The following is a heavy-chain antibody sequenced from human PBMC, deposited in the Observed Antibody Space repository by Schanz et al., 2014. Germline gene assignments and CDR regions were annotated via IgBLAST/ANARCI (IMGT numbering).Heavy chain of an antibody. CDR3: ARDRVYRFLKGENRFYFDY. CDR1: GYTFTNYG. J-gene: IGHJ4*02. CDR2: ISPYNGNT. D-gene: IGHD3-3*01. V-gene: IGHV1-18*01. Sequence: QVRLVQSRAELKMPGATVKVSCETSGYTFTNYGVSWVRQAPGQGLEWVAWISPYNGNTAYAQNLKGRVRITTDTSTATAYMELRSLTSDDTAVYYCARDRVYRFLKGENRFYFDYWGQGTLVIVSS.